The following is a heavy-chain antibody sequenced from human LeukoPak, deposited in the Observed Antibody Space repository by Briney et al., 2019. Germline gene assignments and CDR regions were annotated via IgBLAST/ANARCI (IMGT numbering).Heavy chain of an antibody. CDR3: ARALVWSGEYPY. CDR1: GFTFSSYA. Sequence: GGSLRLSCAASGFTFSSYAMSWVRQAPGKGLEWVSYISSRNTTSHYADSVRGRFTISRDNAKNSLYLQMNSLRAEDTALYYCARALVWSGEYPYWGQGTLVTVSS. CDR2: ISSRNTTS. D-gene: IGHD3-10*01. J-gene: IGHJ4*02. V-gene: IGHV3-48*04.